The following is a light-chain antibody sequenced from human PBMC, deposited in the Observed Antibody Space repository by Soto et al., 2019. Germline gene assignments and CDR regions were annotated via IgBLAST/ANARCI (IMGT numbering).Light chain of an antibody. V-gene: IGLV2-23*01. J-gene: IGLJ2*01. Sequence: QLVLTQPASVSGSPGQSITISCTGTSSDVGKYNLVSWYQQHPGKAPKLMIYEDVERPSGISNRFSGSKSGNTASLTISGLRTEDEADYYCCSYAGGTSVVFGGGTKLTVL. CDR1: SSDVGKYNL. CDR3: CSYAGGTSVV. CDR2: EDV.